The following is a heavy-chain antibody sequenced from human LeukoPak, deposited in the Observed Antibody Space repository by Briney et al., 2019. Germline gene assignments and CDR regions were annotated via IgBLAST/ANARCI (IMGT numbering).Heavy chain of an antibody. Sequence: GGSLRLSCAASGFTVSSNYMTWVRQAPGKGLEWVSMIYSGGNTYSADSVKGRFTTSRDNSKNTLYLQMNSLRAEDTAVYYCARLAVGGRDLRYWGQGTLVTVSS. V-gene: IGHV3-66*04. CDR1: GFTVSSNY. J-gene: IGHJ4*02. CDR3: ARLAVGGRDLRY. CDR2: IYSGGNT. D-gene: IGHD6-19*01.